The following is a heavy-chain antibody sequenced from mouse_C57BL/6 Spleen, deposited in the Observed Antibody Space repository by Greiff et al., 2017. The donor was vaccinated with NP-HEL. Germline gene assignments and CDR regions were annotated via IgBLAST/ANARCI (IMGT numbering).Heavy chain of an antibody. CDR2: IDPSDSYT. CDR1: GYTFTSYW. V-gene: IGHV1-69*01. CDR3: ARGDYDPPYYFDY. J-gene: IGHJ2*01. Sequence: VQLQQSGAELVMPGASVKLSCKASGYTFTSYWMHWVKQRPGQGLEWIGEIDPSDSYTNYNQKFKGKSTLTVDKSSSTAYMQLSSLTSEDSAVYYCARGDYDPPYYFDYWGQGTTLTVSS. D-gene: IGHD2-4*01.